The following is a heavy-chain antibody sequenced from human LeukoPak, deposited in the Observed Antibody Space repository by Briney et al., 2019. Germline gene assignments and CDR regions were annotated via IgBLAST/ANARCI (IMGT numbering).Heavy chain of an antibody. J-gene: IGHJ6*02. CDR1: GGSISDYY. CDR3: ARGFPPGSGRYFYEGMDV. V-gene: IGHV4-4*07. D-gene: IGHD2-15*01. CDR2: IYSSGST. Sequence: SSETLSLTCTVSGGSISDYYWSWIRQPAGKGLEWIGHIYSSGSTYYNPSLKSRVTMSVDMSKNQFSLKLSSVTAADTAVYYCARGFPPGSGRYFYEGMDVWGQGTTVTVSS.